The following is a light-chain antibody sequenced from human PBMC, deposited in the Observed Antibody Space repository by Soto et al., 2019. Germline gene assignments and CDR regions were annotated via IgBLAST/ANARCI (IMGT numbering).Light chain of an antibody. CDR2: EDN. CDR3: CSYAGSSTLKV. Sequence: QSALTQPASVSGSPGQSITISCTETSSDVGSYNLVSWYQQHPGKAPKLMIYEDNKRPSGASNRFSGSKSGNTASLTISGLQAEDEADYYCCSYAGSSTLKVFSGGTKLTVL. V-gene: IGLV2-23*01. CDR1: SSDVGSYNL. J-gene: IGLJ2*01.